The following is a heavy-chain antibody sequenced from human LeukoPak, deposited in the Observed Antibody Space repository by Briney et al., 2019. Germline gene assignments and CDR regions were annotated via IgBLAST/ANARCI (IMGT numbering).Heavy chain of an antibody. CDR3: ARVWATTYYDFWSGYYTFDY. J-gene: IGHJ4*02. Sequence: SETLSLTCTVSGGSISSYYWSWIRQPPGKGLEWIGYIYYSGSTNYNPSPKSRVTISVDTSKNQFSLKLSSVTAADTAVYYCARVWATTYYDFWSGYYTFDYWGQGTLVTVSS. V-gene: IGHV4-59*01. CDR1: GGSISSYY. CDR2: IYYSGST. D-gene: IGHD3-3*01.